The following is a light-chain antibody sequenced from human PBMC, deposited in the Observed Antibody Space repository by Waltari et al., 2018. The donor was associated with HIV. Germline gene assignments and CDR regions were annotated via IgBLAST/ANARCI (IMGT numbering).Light chain of an antibody. J-gene: IGLJ1*01. V-gene: IGLV2-14*03. CDR2: DVS. Sequence: QSALTQPASVSGSPGQSLTISCTGTSSDVGGYNHASWYQQHPAKAPKVIIYDVSNRPSGVSNRFSGSKSGNTASLTISGLQAEDEADYYCTSYTTINTYVFGTGTKVTVL. CDR3: TSYTTINTYV. CDR1: SSDVGGYNH.